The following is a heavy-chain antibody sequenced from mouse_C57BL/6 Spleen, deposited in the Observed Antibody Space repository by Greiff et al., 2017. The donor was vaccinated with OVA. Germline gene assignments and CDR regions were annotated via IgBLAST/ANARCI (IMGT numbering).Heavy chain of an antibody. CDR3: TRDKKGYYFDY. CDR2: ISSGGDYI. CDR1: GFTFSSYA. J-gene: IGHJ2*01. Sequence: KLMESGEGLVKPGGSLKLSCAASGFTFSSYAMSWVRQTPEKRLEWVAYISSGGDYIYYADTVKGRFTISRDNARNTLYLQMSSLKSEDTAMYYCTRDKKGYYFDYWGQGTTLTVSS. V-gene: IGHV5-9-1*02.